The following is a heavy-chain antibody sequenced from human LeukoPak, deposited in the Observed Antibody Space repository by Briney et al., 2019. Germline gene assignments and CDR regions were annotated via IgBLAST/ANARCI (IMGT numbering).Heavy chain of an antibody. CDR2: ISYDGNYK. Sequence: PGGSLRLSCAASGFTFSSSAMHWVRQAPGKGLEWVAVISYDGNYKYYAESVKGRFIISRDNSKNTLYMQMNSLRGEDTAVYYCARDREWLSTFDYWGQGNQVTVSS. CDR1: GFTFSSSA. CDR3: ARDREWLSTFDY. D-gene: IGHD3-3*01. V-gene: IGHV3-30-3*01. J-gene: IGHJ4*02.